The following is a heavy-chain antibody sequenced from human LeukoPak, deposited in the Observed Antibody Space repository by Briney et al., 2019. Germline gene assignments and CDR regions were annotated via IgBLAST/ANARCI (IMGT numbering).Heavy chain of an antibody. CDR3: AKGPLVPSATYFFDY. Sequence: GGSLRLSCAASGFTFSTYARGWVRQAPGKGLEWVSAISGSGGSTYYADSVKGRFTVSRDNSRNTLYLQMNSLTAEDTAVYYCAKGPLVPSATYFFDYWGQGPLVVVSS. V-gene: IGHV3-23*01. CDR2: ISGSGGST. CDR1: GFTFSTYA. J-gene: IGHJ4*02. D-gene: IGHD2-2*01.